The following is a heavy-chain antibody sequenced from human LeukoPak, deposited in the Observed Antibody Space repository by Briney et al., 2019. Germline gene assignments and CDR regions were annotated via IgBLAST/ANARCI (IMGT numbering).Heavy chain of an antibody. J-gene: IGHJ4*02. V-gene: IGHV3-13*01. CDR2: IGTASDT. CDR1: GFTFSSFD. CDR3: ARDFDAGGTPGDDFDY. Sequence: GGSLRLSCAASGFTFSSFDVHWVRQPTGQGLEWVSTIGTASDTYYPGSVEGRFTISRDDAKNTLYLQMSSLRAEDTAVYYCARDFDAGGTPGDDFDYWGRGTLVTVSS. D-gene: IGHD4-23*01.